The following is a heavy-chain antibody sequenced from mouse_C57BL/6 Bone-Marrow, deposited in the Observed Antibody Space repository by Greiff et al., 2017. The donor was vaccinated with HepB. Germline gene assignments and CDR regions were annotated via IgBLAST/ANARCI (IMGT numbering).Heavy chain of an antibody. J-gene: IGHJ1*03. V-gene: IGHV5-2*01. CDR1: EYEFPSHD. CDR3: ARHGITTVVANWYFDV. CDR2: INSDGGST. Sequence: EVKVVESGGGLVQPGESLKLSCESNEYEFPSHDMSWVRKTPEKRLELVAAINSDGGSTYYPDTMERRFIISRDNTKKTLYLQMSSLRSEDTAFYYCARHGITTVVANWYFDVWGTGTTVTVSS. D-gene: IGHD1-1*01.